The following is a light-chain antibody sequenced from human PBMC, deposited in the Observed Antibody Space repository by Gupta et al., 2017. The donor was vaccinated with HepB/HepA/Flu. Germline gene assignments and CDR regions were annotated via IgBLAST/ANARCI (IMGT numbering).Light chain of an antibody. CDR1: QSVRSSY. J-gene: IGKJ3*01. Sequence: EIVLTQSPGTLSLSPGERATLSCRASQSVRSSYLAWYQQKPGQAPRLLIYGASISSTGIPDRFSGSGSVTEFTLTISILVPEDFAVYYCQQEGSSPLTFGHGTKVDIK. CDR2: GAS. V-gene: IGKV3-20*01. CDR3: QQEGSSPLT.